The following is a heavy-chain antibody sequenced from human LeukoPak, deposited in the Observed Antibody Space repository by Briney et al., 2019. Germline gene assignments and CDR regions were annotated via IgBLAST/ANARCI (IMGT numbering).Heavy chain of an antibody. CDR3: ARILDSAWGELGY. V-gene: IGHV3-30*04. D-gene: IGHD6-19*01. J-gene: IGHJ4*02. CDR1: GFTFISYA. Sequence: GTSLRLSCAASGFTFISYAIHWVRQAPGKGLEWVAVISFHGTDSFYADSVKGRFTISRDNSKNTLYLQMSSLRADDTAVYYCARILDSAWGELGYWGQGTLVTVSS. CDR2: ISFHGTDS.